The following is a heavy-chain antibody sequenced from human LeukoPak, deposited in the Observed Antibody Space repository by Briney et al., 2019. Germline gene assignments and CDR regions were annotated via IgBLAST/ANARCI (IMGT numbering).Heavy chain of an antibody. V-gene: IGHV4-59*01. CDR2: IYYSGST. CDR3: AREGDGYNFGGYYFDY. J-gene: IGHJ4*02. CDR1: GGSISSYY. Sequence: PSETLSLTCTVSGGSISSYYWSWIRQPPGKGLEWIGYIYYSGSTNYNPSLKSRVTISVDTSKNQFSLKLSSVTAADTAVYYCAREGDGYNFGGYYFDYWGQGTLVTVSS. D-gene: IGHD5-24*01.